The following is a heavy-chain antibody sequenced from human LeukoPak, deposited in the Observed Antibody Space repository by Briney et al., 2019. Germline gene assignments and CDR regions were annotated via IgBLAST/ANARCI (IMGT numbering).Heavy chain of an antibody. D-gene: IGHD3-3*01. CDR2: ISWNSGSI. V-gene: IGHV3-9*03. CDR3: ASGDDFWSRYSFDY. CDR1: GFTFDDYA. J-gene: IGHJ4*02. Sequence: QSGGSLRLSCAASGFTFDDYAMHWVRQAPGKGLEWVSGISWNSGSIGYADSVKGRFTISRDNAKNSLYLQMNSLRAEDMALYYCASGDDFWSRYSFDYWGQGTLVTVSS.